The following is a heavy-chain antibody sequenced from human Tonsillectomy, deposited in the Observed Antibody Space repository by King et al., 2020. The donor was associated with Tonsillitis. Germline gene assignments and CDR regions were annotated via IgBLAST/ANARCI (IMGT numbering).Heavy chain of an antibody. J-gene: IGHJ4*02. D-gene: IGHD4-23*01. CDR3: ATDYGGNSGAY. V-gene: IGHV3-21*01. CDR1: GFAFSDSG. CDR2: ISSIISYI. Sequence: VQLVESGGGLVKPGGSLRLSCAASGFAFSDSGMNWVRQAPGKGLEWVSAISSIISYIYYADSVKGRFTISRDNAKNSLYLQMNSLRAEATAIYYCATDYGGNSGAYWGQGTLVTVSS.